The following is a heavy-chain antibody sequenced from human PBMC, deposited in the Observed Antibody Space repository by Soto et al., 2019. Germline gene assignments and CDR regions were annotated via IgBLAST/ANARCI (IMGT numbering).Heavy chain of an antibody. CDR1: GGSISSYY. CDR3: ARLMATSWFDP. J-gene: IGHJ5*02. CDR2: IYYSGSS. Sequence: PSETLSLTCTVSGGSISSYYWSWIRQPPGKGLEWIGYIYYSGSSDYNPSLKSRASISVDTSKNQFSLKLSSVTAADTAVYFCARLMATSWFDPWGQGTPVTVSS. V-gene: IGHV4-59*12.